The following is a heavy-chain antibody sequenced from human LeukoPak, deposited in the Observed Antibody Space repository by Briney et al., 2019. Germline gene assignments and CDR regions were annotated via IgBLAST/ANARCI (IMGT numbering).Heavy chain of an antibody. CDR3: AREPGIYDSWSGYYPASGFDY. V-gene: IGHV1-18*01. Sequence: GASVKVSCKASGYTFTSYGISWVRQAPGQGLEWMGWISAYNGNTNYAQKLQGRVTMTTDTSTSTAYMELRSLRSDDTAVYYCAREPGIYDSWSGYYPASGFDYWGQGTLVTVSS. J-gene: IGHJ4*02. CDR2: ISAYNGNT. CDR1: GYTFTSYG. D-gene: IGHD3-3*01.